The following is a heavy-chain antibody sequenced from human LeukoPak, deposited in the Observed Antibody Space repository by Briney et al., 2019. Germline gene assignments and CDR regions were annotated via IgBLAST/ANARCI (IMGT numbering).Heavy chain of an antibody. Sequence: PGGSLRLSCAASGFTFSSYWMSWVRQAPGKGLEWVANIKQDGSEKYYVDSVKGRFTISRDNAKNSLYLQMNGLRAEDTAVYYCASSADSGYSLDWGQGTLVTVSS. CDR2: IKQDGSEK. D-gene: IGHD3-22*01. V-gene: IGHV3-7*01. CDR3: ASSADSGYSLD. J-gene: IGHJ4*02. CDR1: GFTFSSYW.